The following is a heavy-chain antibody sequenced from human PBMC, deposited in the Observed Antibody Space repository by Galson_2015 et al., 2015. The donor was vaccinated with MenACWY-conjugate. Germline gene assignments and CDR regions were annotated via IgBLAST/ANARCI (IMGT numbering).Heavy chain of an antibody. Sequence: LRLSCAASGFIFSSYGMHWVRQAPGKELEWVAVIWYDGSNKYYADSVKGRFTISRDKSKNTLYLQMNSLRAEDTAVYYCARESRGYSYSYARDAFDVWGQGTMVTVPS. CDR1: GFIFSSYG. V-gene: IGHV3-33*01. J-gene: IGHJ3*01. D-gene: IGHD5-18*01. CDR3: ARESRGYSYSYARDAFDV. CDR2: IWYDGSNK.